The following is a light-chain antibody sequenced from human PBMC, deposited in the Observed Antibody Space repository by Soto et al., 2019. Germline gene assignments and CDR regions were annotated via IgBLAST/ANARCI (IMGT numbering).Light chain of an antibody. Sequence: QSALTQPASVSGSPGQSITISCAGTSSDVGGYDYVSWYQQDPGKPPQLMIHDVSDRPSGVSNRFSGSKSGSTASLSISGLQAEDEADYYCSSYASSGTLLFGGGTKLTVL. CDR3: SSYASSGTLL. V-gene: IGLV2-14*03. CDR1: SSDVGGYDY. CDR2: DVS. J-gene: IGLJ2*01.